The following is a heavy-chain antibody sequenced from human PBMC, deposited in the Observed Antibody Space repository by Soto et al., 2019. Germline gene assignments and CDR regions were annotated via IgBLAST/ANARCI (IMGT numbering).Heavy chain of an antibody. D-gene: IGHD2-21*02. J-gene: IGHJ4*02. V-gene: IGHV3-23*01. CDR2: LSDSGGSI. CDR1: GFTFSSHA. CDR3: ARGGDPDY. Sequence: PGGSLRLSCTASGFTFSSHAMTWVRQAPGKGLEWVSGLSDSGGSIYYADSVKGRFTISRDNAKNTLYLQMNNLRAEDTAVYYCARGGDPDYWGQGTLVTVSS.